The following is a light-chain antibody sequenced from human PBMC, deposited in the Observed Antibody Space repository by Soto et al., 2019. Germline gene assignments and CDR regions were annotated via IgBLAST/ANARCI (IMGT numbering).Light chain of an antibody. CDR2: EVS. Sequence: QSVLTQPASVSGSPGQSITISCTETSSDVGGYNYVSWYQQHPGKAPKLMIYEVSNRPSGVSNRFSGSKSGNTASLTISGLQAEDEAEYYCSSYTSTSTRVFXTGTKVTVL. CDR3: SSYTSTSTRV. V-gene: IGLV2-14*01. J-gene: IGLJ1*01. CDR1: SSDVGGYNY.